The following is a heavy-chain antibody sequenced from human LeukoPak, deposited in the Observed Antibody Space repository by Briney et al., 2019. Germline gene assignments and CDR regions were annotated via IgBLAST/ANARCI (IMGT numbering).Heavy chain of an antibody. Sequence: GGSLRLSCAASGFTFSDHYMSWIRQAPGKGLEWISGISGSGGTKYYADSVKGRFTISRDNSKNTLYLQMNSLRAEDTAVYYCARALIGYYFDYWGQGTLVTVSS. J-gene: IGHJ4*02. CDR3: ARALIGYYFDY. CDR2: ISGSGGTK. CDR1: GFTFSDHY. V-gene: IGHV3-11*04. D-gene: IGHD2-8*01.